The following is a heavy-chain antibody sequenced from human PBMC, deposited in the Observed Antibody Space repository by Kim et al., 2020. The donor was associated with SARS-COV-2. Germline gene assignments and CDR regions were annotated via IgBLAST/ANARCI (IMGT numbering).Heavy chain of an antibody. CDR3: ARVTQLYRRGYNWFDP. CDR1: GYTFTSYD. V-gene: IGHV1-8*01. J-gene: IGHJ5*02. CDR2: MNPNSGNT. Sequence: ASVKVSCKASGYTFTSYDINWVRQATGQGLEWMGWMNPNSGNTGYAQKFQGRVTMTRNTSISTAYMELSSLRSEDTAVYYCARVTQLYRRGYNWFDPWGQGTLVTVSS. D-gene: IGHD6-13*01.